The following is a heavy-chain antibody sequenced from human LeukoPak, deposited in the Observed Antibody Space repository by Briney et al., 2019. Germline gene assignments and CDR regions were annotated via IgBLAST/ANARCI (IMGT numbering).Heavy chain of an antibody. D-gene: IGHD1-26*01. CDR2: IYYSGST. Sequence: SETLSLTCTVSGGSISSYYWSWIRQPPGKGVEWIGYIYYSGSTNYNSSLKSRVTISVDTSKNQFSLKLSSVAAADTAVYYCARGYSGSFSNAFDIWGRGTMVTVSS. V-gene: IGHV4-59*08. J-gene: IGHJ3*02. CDR3: ARGYSGSFSNAFDI. CDR1: GGSISSYY.